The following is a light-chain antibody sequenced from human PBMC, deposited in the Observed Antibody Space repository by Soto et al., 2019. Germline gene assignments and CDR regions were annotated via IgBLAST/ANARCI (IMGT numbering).Light chain of an antibody. Sequence: EIVMTQSPATLSVSPGERVTLSCRASQGISNYLAWYQLKPGQAPRLLIHGASTRATGIPARFSGSGSGTEFTLTISSLQSEDFGLYYCQQYGSSPWTFGQGTKVDIK. CDR1: QGISNY. V-gene: IGKV3-15*01. CDR3: QQYGSSPWT. J-gene: IGKJ1*01. CDR2: GAS.